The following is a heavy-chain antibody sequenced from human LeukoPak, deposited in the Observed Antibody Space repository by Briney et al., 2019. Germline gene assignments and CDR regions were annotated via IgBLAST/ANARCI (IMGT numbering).Heavy chain of an antibody. CDR2: IWYDGSNK. Sequence: GRSLRLSCAASGFTFSSYGMHWVRQAPGKGLEWVAVIWYDGSNKYYADSVKGRFTISRDNAKNSLYLQMNSLRAEDTAVYYCARNLGMGYWGQGTLVTVSS. D-gene: IGHD7-27*01. CDR3: ARNLGMGY. CDR1: GFTFSSYG. V-gene: IGHV3-33*01. J-gene: IGHJ4*02.